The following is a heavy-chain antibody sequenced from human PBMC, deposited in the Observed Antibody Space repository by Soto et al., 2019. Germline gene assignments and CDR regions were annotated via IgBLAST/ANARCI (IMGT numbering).Heavy chain of an antibody. J-gene: IGHJ3*02. D-gene: IGHD2-21*02. CDR3: AREIYCGGDCYPRRIVAFDI. Sequence: ASVKVSYKASGYTFTSYDINWMRQATGQGLEWMGWMNPNSGNTGYAQKFQGRVTTTRNTSISTAYMELSSLRSEDTAVYYCAREIYCGGDCYPRRIVAFDIWGQGTMVTVSS. CDR2: MNPNSGNT. CDR1: GYTFTSYD. V-gene: IGHV1-8*01.